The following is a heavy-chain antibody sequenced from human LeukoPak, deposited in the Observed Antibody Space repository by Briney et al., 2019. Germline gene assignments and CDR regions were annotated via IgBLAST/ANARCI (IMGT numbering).Heavy chain of an antibody. CDR2: IIPIFGTA. V-gene: IGHV1-69*05. Sequence: SVKVSCKASGDTFSSYAFSWVRQAPGQGLEWMGGIIPIFGTANYAQKFQGRVTITTDESTSTAYMELSSLRSEDTAVYYCARDRRGYDSPPYYYYMDVWGKGTTVTVSS. D-gene: IGHD5-12*01. J-gene: IGHJ6*03. CDR3: ARDRRGYDSPPYYYYMDV. CDR1: GDTFSSYA.